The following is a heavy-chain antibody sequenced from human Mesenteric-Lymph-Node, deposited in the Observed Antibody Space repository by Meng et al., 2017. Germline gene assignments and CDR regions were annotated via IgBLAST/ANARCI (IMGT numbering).Heavy chain of an antibody. CDR1: GFTFSDYW. CDR3: ARVRAATAGRGIDY. Sequence: GGSLRLSCAASGFTFSDYWMHWVRQVPGKGLVWVSRIRGDASGSNYADSVKGRFTISRDNAKNTLYLQMNSLTAEDTAVYYCARVRAATAGRGIDYWGQGTLVTVSS. J-gene: IGHJ4*02. D-gene: IGHD6-13*01. V-gene: IGHV3-74*01. CDR2: IRGDASGS.